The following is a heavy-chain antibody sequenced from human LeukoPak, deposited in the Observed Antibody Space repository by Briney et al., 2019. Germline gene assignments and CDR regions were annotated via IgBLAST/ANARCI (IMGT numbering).Heavy chain of an antibody. V-gene: IGHV4-59*01. Sequence: SETLSLTCTVSGGSLSSYYWNWIRQPPGKGLEWIGYIYYSGSTNYNPSLKSRVTISVDTSKNQFSLKLSSVTAADTAVYYCARDGWREYYDTLTGYYYYYYMDVWGKGTTVTISS. CDR2: IYYSGST. CDR1: GGSLSSYY. D-gene: IGHD3-9*01. J-gene: IGHJ6*03. CDR3: ARDGWREYYDTLTGYYYYYYMDV.